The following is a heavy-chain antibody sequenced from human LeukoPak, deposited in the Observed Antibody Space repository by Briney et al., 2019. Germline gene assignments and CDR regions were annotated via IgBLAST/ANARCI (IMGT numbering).Heavy chain of an antibody. CDR1: DGSISRSTYY. CDR2: ISHGGST. V-gene: IGHV4-39*07. J-gene: IGHJ5*02. Sequence: SETLSLTCTVSDGSISRSTYYWSWIRQPPGKGLEWIGEISHGGSTNYNPSFSSRITISIDMSKNQLSLKLTSVTAADTAVYYCTRDNWFDPWGQGTLVTVSS. CDR3: TRDNWFDP.